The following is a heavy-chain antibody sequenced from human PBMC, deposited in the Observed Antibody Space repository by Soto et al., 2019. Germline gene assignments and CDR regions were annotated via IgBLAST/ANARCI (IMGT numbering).Heavy chain of an antibody. J-gene: IGHJ4*02. V-gene: IGHV3-15*07. Sequence: GGSLRLSCAASGFTFSNAWMNWVRQAPGKGLEWVGRIKSKTDGGTTDYAAPVKGRFTISRDDSKNTLYLQMNSLKTEDTAVYYCITTLWFGDRPFDYRGQGTLVTVSS. D-gene: IGHD3-10*01. CDR2: IKSKTDGGTT. CDR3: ITTLWFGDRPFDY. CDR1: GFTFSNAW.